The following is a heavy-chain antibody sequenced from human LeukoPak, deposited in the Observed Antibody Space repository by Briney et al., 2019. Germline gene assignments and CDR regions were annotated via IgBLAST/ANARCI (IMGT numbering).Heavy chain of an antibody. CDR1: GGSFSGYY. CDR2: IYHSGST. V-gene: IGHV4-38-2*01. D-gene: IGHD6-13*01. CDR3: AGVIAAAGTGWFDP. J-gene: IGHJ5*02. Sequence: SETLSLTCAVYGGSFSGYYWGWIRQPPGKGLEWIGSIYHSGSTYYNPSLKSRVTISVDTSKNQFSLKLSSVTAADTAVYYCAGVIAAAGTGWFDPWGQGTLVTVSS.